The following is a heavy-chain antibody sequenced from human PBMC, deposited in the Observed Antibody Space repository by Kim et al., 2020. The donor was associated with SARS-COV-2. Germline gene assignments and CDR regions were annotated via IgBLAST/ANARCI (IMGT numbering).Heavy chain of an antibody. Sequence: ASVKVSCKASGYTFTSYYMHWVRQAPGQGLEWMGIINPSGGSTSYAQKFQGRVTMTRDTSTSTVYMELSSLRSEDTAVYYCASTSGGYSGTREEVSGYFDYWGQGTLVTVSS. CDR1: GYTFTSYY. V-gene: IGHV1-46*01. D-gene: IGHD1-26*01. CDR3: ASTSGGYSGTREEVSGYFDY. CDR2: INPSGGST. J-gene: IGHJ4*02.